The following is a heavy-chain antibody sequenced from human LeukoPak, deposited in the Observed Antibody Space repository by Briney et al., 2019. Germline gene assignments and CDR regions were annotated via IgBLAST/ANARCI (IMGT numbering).Heavy chain of an antibody. CDR3: ARGYSGYATPPYNWFDP. J-gene: IGHJ5*02. V-gene: IGHV4-61*02. CDR2: IYTSGST. CDR1: GGSISSGSYY. Sequence: PSETLSLTCTVSGGSISSGSYYWSWIRQPAGKGLEWIGRIYTSGSTNYNPSLKSRVTISVDTSKNQFSLKLSSVTAADTAVYYCARGYSGYATPPYNWFDPWGQETLVTVSS. D-gene: IGHD5-12*01.